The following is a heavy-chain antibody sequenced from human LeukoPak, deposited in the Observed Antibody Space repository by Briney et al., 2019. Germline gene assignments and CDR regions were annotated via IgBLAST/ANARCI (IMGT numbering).Heavy chain of an antibody. D-gene: IGHD3-10*01. CDR2: IGGRDGST. Sequence: GGSLRLSCAASGFTFSSYGMSWVRQAPGKGLEWVSAIGGRDGSTYYADSVKGRFTISRDNSKNTLYVQMNSLRAEDTAVYYCAKGHYYGSGSLDYWGQGTLVTVSS. V-gene: IGHV3-23*01. CDR1: GFTFSSYG. J-gene: IGHJ4*02. CDR3: AKGHYYGSGSLDY.